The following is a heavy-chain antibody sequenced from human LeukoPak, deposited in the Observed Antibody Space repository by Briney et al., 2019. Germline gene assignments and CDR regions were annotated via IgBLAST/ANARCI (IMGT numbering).Heavy chain of an antibody. CDR3: ARGELMVFANQFDY. CDR2: IYYSGST. J-gene: IGHJ4*02. Sequence: SQTLSLTCYVSGGSISSGDYYWSWIRQPPGKGLEWIGYIYYSGSTYYNPSLKSRVTMSVDSSKNQFSLKLSSVTAADTAVYYCARGELMVFANQFDYWGQGTLVTVSS. V-gene: IGHV4-30-4*08. CDR1: GGSISSGDYY. D-gene: IGHD2-8*01.